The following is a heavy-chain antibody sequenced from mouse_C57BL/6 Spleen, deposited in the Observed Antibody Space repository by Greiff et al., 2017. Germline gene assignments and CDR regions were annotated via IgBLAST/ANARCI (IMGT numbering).Heavy chain of an antibody. CDR2: IDPEDGET. D-gene: IGHD2-2*01. Sequence: VQLQQSGAELVKPGASVKLSCTASGINIKDYYMHWVKQRTEQGLEWIGRIDPEDGETKYAPKFQGKATITADTSSNTAYLQLSSLTSEDTAVYYCASPLWLRRGGYFDYWGQGTTLTVSS. J-gene: IGHJ2*01. V-gene: IGHV14-2*01. CDR1: GINIKDYY. CDR3: ASPLWLRRGGYFDY.